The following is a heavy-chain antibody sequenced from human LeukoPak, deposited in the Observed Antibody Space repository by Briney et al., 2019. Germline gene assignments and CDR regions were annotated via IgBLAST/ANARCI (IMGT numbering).Heavy chain of an antibody. D-gene: IGHD2-21*02. Sequence: GGSLRLSCAASGFTVSSNYMSWVRQAPGKGLEWVSVIYSGGSTYYADSVKGRFTISRDNSKNTLYLQMNSLRAEDTAVYYCARYCGGDCYTFPDAFDIWGQGTMVTVSS. J-gene: IGHJ3*02. V-gene: IGHV3-53*01. CDR2: IYSGGST. CDR1: GFTVSSNY. CDR3: ARYCGGDCYTFPDAFDI.